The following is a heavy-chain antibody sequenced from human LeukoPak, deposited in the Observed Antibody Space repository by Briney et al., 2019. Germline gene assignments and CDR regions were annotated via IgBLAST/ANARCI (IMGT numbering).Heavy chain of an antibody. J-gene: IGHJ1*01. D-gene: IGHD3-9*01. Sequence: SETLSLTCAVYGGSFSDYYWSWIRQPPGKGLEWIGEINHSGSTNYNPSLKSRVTISVDTSKNQFSLKLSSVTAADTAVYYCARGSLRYFDWLRGAEYFQHWGQGTLITVSS. CDR3: ARGSLRYFDWLRGAEYFQH. V-gene: IGHV4-34*01. CDR2: INHSGST. CDR1: GGSFSDYY.